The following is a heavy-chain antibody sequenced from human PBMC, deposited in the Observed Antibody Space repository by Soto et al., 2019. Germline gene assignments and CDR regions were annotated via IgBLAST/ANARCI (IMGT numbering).Heavy chain of an antibody. CDR1: GGTFSSYA. D-gene: IGHD6-13*01. Sequence: QVQLVQSGAEVKKPGSSVKVSCKASGGTFSSYAISWVRQAPGQGLEWMGGIIPIFGTANYAQKFQGRVTISADESTSSAYMELSSLRSEDTAVYYCAEAGIAAAGTIYYYGMGVWGQGPTVTVSS. V-gene: IGHV1-69*01. J-gene: IGHJ6*02. CDR3: AEAGIAAAGTIYYYGMGV. CDR2: IIPIFGTA.